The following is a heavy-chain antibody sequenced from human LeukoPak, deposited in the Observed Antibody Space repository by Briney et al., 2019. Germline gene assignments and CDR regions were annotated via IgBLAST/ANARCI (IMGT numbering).Heavy chain of an antibody. J-gene: IGHJ4*02. D-gene: IGHD3-22*01. CDR3: ARRSDYYDSSAYYF. CDR1: GYTFASYD. Sequence: ASVKVSCKSSGYTFASYDINWVRQATGQGLEWMGWMNPNSGNTDYAQKFQGRVTITRDTSISTAYMELSSLGPEDTAVYYCARRSDYYDSSAYYFWGQGTRVTVSS. CDR2: MNPNSGNT. V-gene: IGHV1-8*03.